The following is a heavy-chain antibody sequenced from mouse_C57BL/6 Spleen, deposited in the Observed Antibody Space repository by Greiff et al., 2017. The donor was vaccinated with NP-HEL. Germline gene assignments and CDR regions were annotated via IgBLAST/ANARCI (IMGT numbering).Heavy chain of an antibody. V-gene: IGHV1-54*01. CDR1: GYAFTNYL. Sequence: VQLQESGAELVRPGTSVKVSCKASGYAFTNYLIEWVKQRPGQGLEWIGVINPGSGGTNYNEKFKGKATLTADKSSSTAYMQLSSLTSEDSAVYFCARSQSIYYDYDGWFAYWGQGTLVTVSA. CDR2: INPGSGGT. J-gene: IGHJ3*01. D-gene: IGHD2-4*01. CDR3: ARSQSIYYDYDGWFAY.